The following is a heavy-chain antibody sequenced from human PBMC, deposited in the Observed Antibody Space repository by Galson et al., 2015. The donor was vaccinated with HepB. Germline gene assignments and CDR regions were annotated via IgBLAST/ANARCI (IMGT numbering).Heavy chain of an antibody. J-gene: IGHJ3*02. CDR1: GFTFSSYA. CDR3: AKETTPYGSGSRAFDI. Sequence: SLRLSCAASGFTFSSYAMSWVRQAPGKGLEWVSAISGSGGSTYYADSVKGRFTISRDNSKNTLYLQMNSLRAEDTAVYYCAKETTPYGSGSRAFDIWGQGTMVTVSS. V-gene: IGHV3-23*01. D-gene: IGHD3-10*01. CDR2: ISGSGGST.